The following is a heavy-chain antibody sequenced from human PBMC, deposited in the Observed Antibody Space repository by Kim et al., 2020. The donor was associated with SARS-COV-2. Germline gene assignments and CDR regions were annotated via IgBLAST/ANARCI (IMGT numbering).Heavy chain of an antibody. D-gene: IGHD6-19*01. Sequence: SETLSLTCAVYGGSFSGYYWSWIRQPPGKGLEWIGEINHSGSTNYNPSLKSRVTISVDTSKNQFSLKLSSVTAADTAVYYCAWLRGSYSGTDVWGQRTTGTVSS. V-gene: IGHV4-34*01. CDR1: GGSFSGYY. CDR2: INHSGST. J-gene: IGHJ6*02. CDR3: AWLRGSYSGTDV.